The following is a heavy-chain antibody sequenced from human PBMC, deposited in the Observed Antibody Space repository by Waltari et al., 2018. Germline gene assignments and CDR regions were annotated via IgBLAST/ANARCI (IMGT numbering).Heavy chain of an antibody. Sequence: EVQLVESGGGLVQPGGSLRLSCAASGFTFSRFWMSWVRQAPGKGLEWVANIYQDGTVTNYVDSVKGRFTTSRDNARNSLYLQMNSLRVDDTAVYYCVRDDYGGMGAVWGQGTTVTVSS. CDR2: IYQDGTVT. CDR1: GFTFSRFW. J-gene: IGHJ6*02. CDR3: VRDDYGGMGAV. V-gene: IGHV3-7*01. D-gene: IGHD3-10*01.